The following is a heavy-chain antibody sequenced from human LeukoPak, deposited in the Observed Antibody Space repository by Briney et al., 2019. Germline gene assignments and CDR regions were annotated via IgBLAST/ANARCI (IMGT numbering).Heavy chain of an antibody. Sequence: PGGSLRLSCAASGFTFSSYSMNWVRQAPGKGLEWVSSISSSSSYIYYADSVKGRFTISRDNAKNSLYLQMNSLRAEDTAVYYCARDRYYDSSGYYQEAFDIWGQGTMVTVSS. CDR1: GFTFSSYS. CDR3: ARDRYYDSSGYYQEAFDI. V-gene: IGHV3-21*01. J-gene: IGHJ3*02. CDR2: ISSSSSYI. D-gene: IGHD3-22*01.